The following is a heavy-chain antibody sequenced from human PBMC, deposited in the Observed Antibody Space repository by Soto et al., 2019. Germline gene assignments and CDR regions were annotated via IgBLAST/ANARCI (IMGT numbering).Heavy chain of an antibody. J-gene: IGHJ4*02. D-gene: IGHD3-3*02. CDR2: ISYSGTP. CDR3: ASQKLDVPAFFDY. CDR1: GGSMTNNFYY. V-gene: IGHV4-39*01. Sequence: SXTLSLTCTVSGGSMTNNFYYWCWVRQPPGKGLEWISSISYSGTPFYNPSLRSRVTTSVDTPRNQFSLKLTSVTAADTAVYYCASQKLDVPAFFDYWGQGALVTVS.